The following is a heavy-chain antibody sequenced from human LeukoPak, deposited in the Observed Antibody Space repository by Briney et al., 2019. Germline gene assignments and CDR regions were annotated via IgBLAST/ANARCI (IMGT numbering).Heavy chain of an antibody. Sequence: SETLSLTCSVSGGSISSYYWSWIRRPPGKGLQWIGYIYFTGSTKYNPTLGSRVTISVDTSKNQFSLQLSSVTAADTAIYYCARGNPVKGHDFWSGYSSPGMDVWGKGTTVTVSS. V-gene: IGHV4-59*01. CDR2: IYFTGST. CDR3: ARGNPVKGHDFWSGYSSPGMDV. D-gene: IGHD3-3*01. CDR1: GGSISSYY. J-gene: IGHJ6*04.